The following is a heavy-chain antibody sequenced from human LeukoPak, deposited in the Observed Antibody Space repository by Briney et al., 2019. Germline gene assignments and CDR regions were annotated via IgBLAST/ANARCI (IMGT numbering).Heavy chain of an antibody. Sequence: ASVTVSCKASVYTFTSYGISWVRQAPGQGLEWMGWISAYNGNTNYAQKLQDRVTMTTDTSTSTAYMELRSLRSDDTAVYYCARGPTYYYDSSADSWGQGTLVTVSS. CDR1: VYTFTSYG. J-gene: IGHJ4*02. D-gene: IGHD3-22*01. CDR2: ISAYNGNT. CDR3: ARGPTYYYDSSADS. V-gene: IGHV1-18*01.